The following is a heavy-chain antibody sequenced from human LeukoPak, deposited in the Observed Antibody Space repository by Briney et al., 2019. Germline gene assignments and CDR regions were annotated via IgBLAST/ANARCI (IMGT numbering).Heavy chain of an antibody. J-gene: IGHJ4*02. CDR1: GFTFSSYW. CDR3: ARSPNDYGDHFDY. D-gene: IGHD4-17*01. Sequence: PGGSLRLSCAASGFTFSSYWMSWVRQAPRKGLEWVANIKQDGSEKYYVDSVKGRFTISRDNAKNSLYLQMNSLRAEDTAVYYCARSPNDYGDHFDYWGQGTLVTVSS. CDR2: IKQDGSEK. V-gene: IGHV3-7*01.